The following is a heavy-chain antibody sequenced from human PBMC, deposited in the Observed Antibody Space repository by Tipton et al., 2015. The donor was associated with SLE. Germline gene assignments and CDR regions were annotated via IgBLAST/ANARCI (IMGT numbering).Heavy chain of an antibody. Sequence: TLSLTCDVFGYSISGGYYWGWIRQTPGKGLEWIGSIYRSGSTNYNPSLKSRVTMSVDTSKNQFSQRLTSVTAADTAVYYCARHDYDSNGYYQHYFDYWGQGTLVTVSS. CDR2: IYRSGST. V-gene: IGHV4-38-2*01. CDR3: ARHDYDSNGYYQHYFDY. D-gene: IGHD3-22*01. J-gene: IGHJ4*02. CDR1: GYSISGGYY.